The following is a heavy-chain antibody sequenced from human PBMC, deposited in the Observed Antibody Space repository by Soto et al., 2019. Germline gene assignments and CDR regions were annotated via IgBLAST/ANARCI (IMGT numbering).Heavy chain of an antibody. CDR2: IYYSGEN. D-gene: IGHD3-10*01. CDR3: ARDQGGEFLKGSGMDV. Sequence: QVQLQESGPGLVKPSETLSLTCTVSGDSISRYYWSWIRLSPGKGLEWIGYIYYSGENNYNPAGKSRVTISVDRTKNQFSLKLSSVTAADTAVYYCARDQGGEFLKGSGMDVWGQGTTVTVSS. V-gene: IGHV4-59*01. CDR1: GDSISRYY. J-gene: IGHJ6*02.